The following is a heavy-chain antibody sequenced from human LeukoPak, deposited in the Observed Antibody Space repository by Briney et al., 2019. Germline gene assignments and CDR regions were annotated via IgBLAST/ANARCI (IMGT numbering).Heavy chain of an antibody. D-gene: IGHD3-3*01. CDR3: ARDVSSSAYYDFWSGYYDYYYGMDV. CDR1: GFTFSSYW. CDR2: IKQDGSEK. V-gene: IGHV3-7*05. Sequence: PGGSLRLSCAASGFTFSSYWMSCVRQAPGKGLEWVANIKQDGSEKYYVDSVKGRFTISRDNAKNSLYLQMHSLRAEDTAVYYCARDVSSSAYYDFWSGYYDYYYGMDVWGQGTTVTVSS. J-gene: IGHJ6*02.